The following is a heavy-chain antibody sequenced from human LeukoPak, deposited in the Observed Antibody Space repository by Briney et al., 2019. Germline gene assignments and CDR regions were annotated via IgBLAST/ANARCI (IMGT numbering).Heavy chain of an antibody. J-gene: IGHJ4*02. CDR2: ISYDGSNK. Sequence: GRSLRLSCAASGFTFSSYAMHWVRQAPGKGLEWEAVISYDGSNKYYADSVKGRFTISRDNSKNTLYPQMNSLRAEDTAVYYCAREDTAIDYWGQGTLVTVSS. V-gene: IGHV3-30-3*01. D-gene: IGHD5-18*01. CDR1: GFTFSSYA. CDR3: AREDTAIDY.